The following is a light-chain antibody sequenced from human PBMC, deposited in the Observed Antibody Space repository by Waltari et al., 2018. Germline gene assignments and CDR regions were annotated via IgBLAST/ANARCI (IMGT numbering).Light chain of an antibody. V-gene: IGKV3-20*01. Sequence: DIVLTQSPGTLSLSPGERATLSCRASQSVNSGSLAWYQQKPGQAPGLLIYDSSKRATGIPHRFTGSGSGTDFTLTISRLEPEDFAVYYCKQYGSSPLTFGQGTKVEIK. CDR1: QSVNSGS. CDR2: DSS. J-gene: IGKJ1*01. CDR3: KQYGSSPLT.